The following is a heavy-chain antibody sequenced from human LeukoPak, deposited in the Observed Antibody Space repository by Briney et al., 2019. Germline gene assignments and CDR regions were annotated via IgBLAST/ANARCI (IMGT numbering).Heavy chain of an antibody. J-gene: IGHJ4*02. CDR2: ISSSGTTI. V-gene: IGHV3-48*03. Sequence: GGSLRLSCAASEFTFSGYAMNWVRQAPGKGLEWVSYISSSGTTISYAQSVKGRFTITRDNAQNSLTLHMNTLRADDTAVYYCAKDGGTHFDHWGQGTLVTVSS. D-gene: IGHD1-26*01. CDR1: EFTFSGYA. CDR3: AKDGGTHFDH.